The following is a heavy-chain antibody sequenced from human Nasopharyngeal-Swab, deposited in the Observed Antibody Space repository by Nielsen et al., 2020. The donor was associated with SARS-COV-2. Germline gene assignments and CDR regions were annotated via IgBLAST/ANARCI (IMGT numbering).Heavy chain of an antibody. CDR2: ISAYNGNT. Sequence: VRQAPGQGLEWMGWISAYNGNTNYAQKLQGRVTMTTDTSTSTAYMELRSLRSDDTAVYYCARSQYCSGGSCYSGNWFDPWGQGTLVTVSS. D-gene: IGHD2-15*01. J-gene: IGHJ5*02. V-gene: IGHV1-18*01. CDR3: ARSQYCSGGSCYSGNWFDP.